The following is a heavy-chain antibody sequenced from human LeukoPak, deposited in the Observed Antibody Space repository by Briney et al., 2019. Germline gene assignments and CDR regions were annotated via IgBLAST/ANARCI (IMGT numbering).Heavy chain of an antibody. CDR3: ARGAGPFDY. CDR1: GGSISSDY. Sequence: SEPLCLTCTVSGGSISSDYWSWIRQSAGKGLEWIGRMYASGTTNYNPSLKSRATMSLDTSKNQLSLRLKSVTAADTAVYYCARGAGPFDYWGQGALVTAS. CDR2: MYASGTT. D-gene: IGHD3-16*01. J-gene: IGHJ4*02. V-gene: IGHV4-4*07.